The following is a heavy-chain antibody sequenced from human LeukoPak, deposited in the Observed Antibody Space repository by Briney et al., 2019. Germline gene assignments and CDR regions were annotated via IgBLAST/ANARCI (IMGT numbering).Heavy chain of an antibody. D-gene: IGHD4-17*01. Sequence: SETLSLTCALSGGSISSGCYYWGWIRQPGGKGLEWFGRISPGGSTNYHHYLKSRVTISVETPMNQLSRNLTSVTATDTAVYYCARPHVDGDYTWSLDLWGRGTRVSVSS. CDR2: ISPGGST. V-gene: IGHV4-61*02. CDR1: GGSISSGCYY. J-gene: IGHJ2*01. CDR3: ARPHVDGDYTWSLDL.